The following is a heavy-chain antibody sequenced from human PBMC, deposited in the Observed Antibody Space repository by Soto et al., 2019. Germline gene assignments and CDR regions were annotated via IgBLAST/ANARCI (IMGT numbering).Heavy chain of an antibody. D-gene: IGHD5-18*01. CDR2: IYYSGST. J-gene: IGHJ6*02. V-gene: IGHV4-59*01. CDR3: ARGPLNQIQLWLPYYYGMDV. Sequence: SETLSLTCTVSGGSISSYYWSWIRQPPGKGLEWIGYIYYSGSTNYNPSLKSRVTISVDTSKNQFSLKLSSVTAADTAVYYFARGPLNQIQLWLPYYYGMDVWGQGTTVTVSS. CDR1: GGSISSYY.